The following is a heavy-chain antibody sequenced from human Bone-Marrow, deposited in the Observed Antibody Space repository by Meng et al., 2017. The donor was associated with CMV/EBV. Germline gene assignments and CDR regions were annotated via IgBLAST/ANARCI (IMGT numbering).Heavy chain of an antibody. Sequence: ASVKVSCKASGYTFTGYYMHWVRQAPGQGLEWMGWINPNSGGTNYAQKFQGRVTITRDTSISAAYMELSRMRSDDTAVYYCARVPTMVRGVITGGGRHYYGMDVWGQGPTVTVSS. CDR3: ARVPTMVRGVITGGGRHYYGMDV. D-gene: IGHD3-10*01. J-gene: IGHJ6*02. CDR1: GYTFTGYY. V-gene: IGHV1-2*02. CDR2: INPNSGGT.